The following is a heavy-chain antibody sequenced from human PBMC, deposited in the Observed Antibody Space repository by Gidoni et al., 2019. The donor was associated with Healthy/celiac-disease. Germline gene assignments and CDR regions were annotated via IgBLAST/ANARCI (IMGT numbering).Heavy chain of an antibody. D-gene: IGHD6-13*01. V-gene: IGHV3-23*01. CDR1: GFTFRRYA. CDR2: ISGSGGST. Sequence: EVQLFESGGGLVQPGGSLRLCCAASGFTFRRYAMSWVRQAPGKGLEWVSAISGSGGSTYYADSVKGRFTISRDNSKNTLYLQMNSLRAEDTAVYYCAKSIAAAGTGNYFDYWGQGTLVTVSS. J-gene: IGHJ4*02. CDR3: AKSIAAAGTGNYFDY.